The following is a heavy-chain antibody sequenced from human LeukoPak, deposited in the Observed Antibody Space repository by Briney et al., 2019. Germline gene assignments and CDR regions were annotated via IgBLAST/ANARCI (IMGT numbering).Heavy chain of an antibody. CDR2: LSGSGGAT. V-gene: IGHV3-23*01. J-gene: IGHJ2*01. D-gene: IGHD1-1*01. CDR3: AKKRVITTPDAIDWYFDL. CDR1: GFTFSSYA. Sequence: GGSLRLSCAASGFTFSSYAMSWVRQAPGKGLEWVSILSGSGGATYYADSVKGRFTISRDNSENTLFLQMNNLGAEDTALYYCAKKRVITTPDAIDWYFDLWGRGTLVTVSS.